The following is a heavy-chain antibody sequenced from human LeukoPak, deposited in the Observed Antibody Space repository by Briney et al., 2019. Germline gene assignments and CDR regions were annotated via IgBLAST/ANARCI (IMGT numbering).Heavy chain of an antibody. CDR1: GGSINRYY. Sequence: SETLSLTCSVSGGSINRYYWTWIRQPPGKGPEWVGYISYSGSTNYSPSLKSRVAMSLYTYKNQFSLKLSSVTAADTAVYYCARAPRWYQIDCWGQGTLVTVSS. D-gene: IGHD4-23*01. CDR3: ARAPRWYQIDC. V-gene: IGHV4-59*01. J-gene: IGHJ4*02. CDR2: ISYSGST.